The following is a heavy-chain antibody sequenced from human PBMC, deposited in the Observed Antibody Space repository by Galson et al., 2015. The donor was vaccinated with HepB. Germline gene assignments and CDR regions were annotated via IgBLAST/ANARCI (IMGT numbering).Heavy chain of an antibody. CDR3: AKGYHDYGYYYYYGMDV. CDR1: GFTFSSYG. CDR2: ISYDGSNK. V-gene: IGHV3-30*18. Sequence: SLRLSCAASGFTFSSYGMHWVRQAPGKGLEWVAVISYDGSNKYYADSVKGRFTISRDNSKNTLYLQMNSLRAEDTAVYYCAKGYHDYGYYYYYGMDVWGQGATVTVSS. D-gene: IGHD4-17*01. J-gene: IGHJ6*02.